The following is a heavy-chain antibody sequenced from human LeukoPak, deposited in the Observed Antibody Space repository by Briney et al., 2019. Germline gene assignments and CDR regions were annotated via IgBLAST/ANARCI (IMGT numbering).Heavy chain of an antibody. Sequence: GGSLRLSCAASGFTISNYWMHWVRQAPGKGLVWVSRINSDGSSTSYADSVKGRFTISRDNAKNTLFLQMNSLRAEDTAMYYCARDYGRSRDYGMDVWGQGTTVTVSS. CDR3: ARDYGRSRDYGMDV. J-gene: IGHJ6*02. D-gene: IGHD3-10*01. CDR2: INSDGSST. V-gene: IGHV3-74*01. CDR1: GFTISNYW.